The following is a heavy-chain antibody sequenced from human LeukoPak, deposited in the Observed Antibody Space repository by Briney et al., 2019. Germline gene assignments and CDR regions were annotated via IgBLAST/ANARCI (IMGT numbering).Heavy chain of an antibody. CDR2: IIPIFGTA. CDR1: GGTFSSYA. V-gene: IGHV1-69*13. D-gene: IGHD3-22*01. CDR3: VFYYYDSSGYYRLFDY. J-gene: IGHJ4*02. Sequence: PLASVKVSCKASGGTFSSYAISWVRQAPGQGLEWMGGIIPIFGTANYAQKFQGRVTITADESTSTAYMELSSLRSEDTAVYYCVFYYYDSSGYYRLFDYWGQGTLVTVSS.